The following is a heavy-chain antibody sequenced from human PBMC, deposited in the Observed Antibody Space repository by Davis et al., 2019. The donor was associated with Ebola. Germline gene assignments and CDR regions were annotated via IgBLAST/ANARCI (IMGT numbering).Heavy chain of an antibody. CDR2: VNDSGST. CDR3: ARSHRVGMAVEYAFDI. CDR1: GGSFSGYY. V-gene: IGHV4-34*01. D-gene: IGHD6-19*01. J-gene: IGHJ3*02. Sequence: MPSETLSLTCAVYGGSFSGYYWSWIRQPPEKGLEWIGEVNDSGSTNYNPSLKGRVTISADTSKNQFSLNLKSVTATDTAVYYCARSHRVGMAVEYAFDIWGQGTMVTVSS.